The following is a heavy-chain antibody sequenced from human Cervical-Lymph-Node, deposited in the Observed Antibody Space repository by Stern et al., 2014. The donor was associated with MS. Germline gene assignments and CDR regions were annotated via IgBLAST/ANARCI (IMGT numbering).Heavy chain of an antibody. CDR1: GFSFDSYYW. J-gene: IGHJ5*02. Sequence: MQLVQSGAEVKKPGEALKIACKGSGFSFDSYYWIAWVRQLPGKGLEWMGIIYPSDSDIRYSPSFQGQVPISADKSIPPAYLQWSSLKASDTAIYYCARLTGRWSNEGYLDPWGQGTLVTVSS. CDR2: IYPSDSDI. V-gene: IGHV5-51*03. D-gene: IGHD5-12*01. CDR3: ARLTGRWSNEGYLDP.